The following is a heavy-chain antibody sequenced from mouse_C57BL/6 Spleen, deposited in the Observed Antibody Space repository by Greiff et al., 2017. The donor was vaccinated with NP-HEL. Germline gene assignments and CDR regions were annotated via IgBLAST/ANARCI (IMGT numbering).Heavy chain of an antibody. Sequence: QVQLKQSGAELVKPGASVKISCKASGYAFSSYWMNWVKQRPGKGLEWIGQLSPGDGDTNYNGKFKGKATLTADKSSSTAYMQRSSLTSEDSAVYFCARSYDYPIDYWGQGTTLTVSS. D-gene: IGHD2-4*01. CDR3: ARSYDYPIDY. J-gene: IGHJ2*01. V-gene: IGHV1-80*01. CDR2: LSPGDGDT. CDR1: GYAFSSYW.